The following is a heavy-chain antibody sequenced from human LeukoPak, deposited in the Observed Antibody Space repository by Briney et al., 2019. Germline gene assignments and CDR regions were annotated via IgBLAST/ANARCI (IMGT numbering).Heavy chain of an antibody. D-gene: IGHD4-23*01. Sequence: ASVKVSCKASGYPFMYYGISWVRQAPGQGLEWVGWISTYNGKKNYAERFQGRVTMTTDTSTTIAYMELTSLRSDDTAVYFCARVEGHDYGSNQPHQYYYYYMDVWGKGTTVTVSS. J-gene: IGHJ6*03. CDR1: GYPFMYYG. CDR3: ARVEGHDYGSNQPHQYYYYYMDV. V-gene: IGHV1-18*01. CDR2: ISTYNGKK.